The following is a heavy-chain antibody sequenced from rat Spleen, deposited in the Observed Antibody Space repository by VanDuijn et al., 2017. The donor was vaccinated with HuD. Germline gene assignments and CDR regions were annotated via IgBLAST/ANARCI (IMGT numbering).Heavy chain of an antibody. CDR1: GFSLSNYG. J-gene: IGHJ2*01. CDR2: IWGNGNT. Sequence: QVQLKESGPGLVQPSQTLSLTCTVSGFSLSNYGLIWVRQPPGKGLEWMGVIWGNGNTNYSSTLKSRLSISRDTSKNQVFLKMNSLQTDDTGTYYCTIHPRYWGQGVMVTVSS. V-gene: IGHV2-13*01. CDR3: TIHPRY. D-gene: IGHD3-1*01.